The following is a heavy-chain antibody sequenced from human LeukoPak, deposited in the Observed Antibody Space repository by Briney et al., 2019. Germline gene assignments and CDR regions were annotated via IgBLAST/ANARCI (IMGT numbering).Heavy chain of an antibody. CDR1: GFTFSNYD. CDR3: AREEAAAGSFDY. CDR2: ISFDGSSK. D-gene: IGHD6-13*01. Sequence: GGSLRLSCAASGFTFSNYDMHWVRQAPGKGLEWVAIISFDGSSKYYADSVKGRFTISRDNSKNTLYLQMNSLRAEDTAVYYCAREEAAAGSFDYWGQGTLVTVSS. V-gene: IGHV3-30*03. J-gene: IGHJ4*02.